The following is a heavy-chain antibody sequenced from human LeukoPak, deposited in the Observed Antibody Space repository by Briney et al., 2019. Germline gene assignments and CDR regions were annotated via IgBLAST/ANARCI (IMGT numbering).Heavy chain of an antibody. CDR3: ARGGLVTPIDY. V-gene: IGHV4-59*01. CDR1: GGSISSYY. D-gene: IGHD1-26*01. CDR2: IYYSGST. Sequence: PSDTLSLTCTVSGGSISSYYWSWIRQPPGKGLEWIGYIYYSGSTNYNPSLKSRVTISVDTSKNQFSLKLSSVTAADTAVYYCARGGLVTPIDYWGQGTLVTVSS. J-gene: IGHJ4*02.